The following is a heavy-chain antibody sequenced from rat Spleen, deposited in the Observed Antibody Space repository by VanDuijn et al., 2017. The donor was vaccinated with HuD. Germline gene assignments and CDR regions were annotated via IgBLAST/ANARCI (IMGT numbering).Heavy chain of an antibody. CDR2: ISYDGSTT. D-gene: IGHD1-11*01. J-gene: IGHJ4*01. CDR3: ARHYGGYSEYVMDA. CDR1: GFTFNNYW. V-gene: IGHV5-31*01. Sequence: EVKLVESGGGQVQPGRSLKLSCVASGFTFNNYWMTWIRQAPGKGLEWVASISYDGSTTYYRDSVKGRFTISRDNTKSTLYLQMDSLRSEDTATYYCARHYGGYSEYVMDAWGQGASVTVSS.